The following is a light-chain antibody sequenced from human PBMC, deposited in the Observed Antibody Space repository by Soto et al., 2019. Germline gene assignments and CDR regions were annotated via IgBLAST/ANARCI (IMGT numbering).Light chain of an antibody. V-gene: IGKV3-20*01. J-gene: IGKJ2*01. Sequence: EIVLTPSPGTLSLSPGERATLSCRASQSVSSNHLAWYQQKPGQAPRLLIYGSSSRATGIPDRFSGSGSGTDFTLTISRLEPEDFAVYLCHLYGGSPPHTFGQGTKVDIK. CDR2: GSS. CDR1: QSVSSNH. CDR3: HLYGGSPPHT.